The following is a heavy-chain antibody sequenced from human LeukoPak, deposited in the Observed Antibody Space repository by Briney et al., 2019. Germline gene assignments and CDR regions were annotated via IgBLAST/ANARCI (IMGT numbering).Heavy chain of an antibody. D-gene: IGHD6-19*01. CDR1: GFTVSSNY. V-gene: IGHV3-66*01. Sequence: PGRSLRLSCAASGFTVSSNYMSWVRQAPGKGLEWVSVIYSGGSTYYADSVKGRFTISRDNSKNTLYLQMNSLRAEDTAVYYCARDFDSSGWYYFDYWGQGTLVTVSS. J-gene: IGHJ4*02. CDR2: IYSGGST. CDR3: ARDFDSSGWYYFDY.